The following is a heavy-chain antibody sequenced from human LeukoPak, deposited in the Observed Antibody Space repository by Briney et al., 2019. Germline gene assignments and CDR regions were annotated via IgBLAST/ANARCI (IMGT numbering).Heavy chain of an antibody. CDR1: GYTSTSYY. D-gene: IGHD3-22*01. Sequence: ASVKVSCKASGYTSTSYYMHWVRQAPGKGLEWMGGFDPEDGETIYAQKFQGRVTMTEDTSTDTAYMELSSLRSEDTAVYYCATVTHYYDSSFYWGQGTLVTVSS. CDR3: ATVTHYYDSSFY. CDR2: FDPEDGET. V-gene: IGHV1-24*01. J-gene: IGHJ4*02.